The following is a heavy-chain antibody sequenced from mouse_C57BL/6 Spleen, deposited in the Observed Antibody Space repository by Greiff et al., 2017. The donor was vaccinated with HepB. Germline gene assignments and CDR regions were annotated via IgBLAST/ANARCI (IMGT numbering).Heavy chain of an antibody. J-gene: IGHJ3*01. D-gene: IGHD1-1*01. CDR3: ARPDYYGSIPFAY. Sequence: VQLKESGPELVKPGASVKMSCKASGYTFTDYNMHWVKQSHGKSLEWIGYINPNNGGTSYNQKFKGKATLTVNKSSSTAYMELRSLTSEDSAVYYCARPDYYGSIPFAYWGQGTLVTVSA. CDR1: GYTFTDYN. V-gene: IGHV1-22*01. CDR2: INPNNGGT.